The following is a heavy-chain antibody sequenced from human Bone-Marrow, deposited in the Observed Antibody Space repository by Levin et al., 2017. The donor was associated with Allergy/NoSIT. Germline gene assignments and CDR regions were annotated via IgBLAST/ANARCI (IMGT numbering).Heavy chain of an antibody. V-gene: IGHV3-21*01. D-gene: IGHD5-24*01. CDR3: AIRDGYNLKAPFDY. CDR1: GFTFSSYS. J-gene: IGHJ4*02. Sequence: GGSLRLSCAASGFTFSSYSMNWVRQAPGKGLEWVSSISSSSSYIYYADSVKGRFTISRDNAKNSLYLQMNSLRAEDTAVYYCAIRDGYNLKAPFDYWGQGTLVTVSS. CDR2: ISSSSSYI.